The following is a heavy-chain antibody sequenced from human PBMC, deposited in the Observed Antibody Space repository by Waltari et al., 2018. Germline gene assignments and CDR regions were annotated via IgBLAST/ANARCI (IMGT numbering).Heavy chain of an antibody. V-gene: IGHV3-30-3*01. CDR2: ISLDGNTY. Sequence: QVQLVESGGGVVQPGGSLRFFCAASGFTFPFYAVHWVSQAPGKGLEWVAVISLDGNTYYYADSVKGRFTMSRDNSRKMVYLQMNSLRGEDTAVYYCARDYTGEGAFDIWGQGATVTVSS. CDR3: ARDYTGEGAFDI. J-gene: IGHJ3*02. D-gene: IGHD2-8*02. CDR1: GFTFPFYA.